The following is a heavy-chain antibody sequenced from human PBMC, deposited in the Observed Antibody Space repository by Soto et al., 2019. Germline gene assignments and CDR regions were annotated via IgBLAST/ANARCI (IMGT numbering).Heavy chain of an antibody. CDR1: GFTFSTYP. CDR3: ARERSSGYYPHYNMDV. D-gene: IGHD3-22*01. Sequence: GGSLRLSCAASGFTFSTYPMHWVRQAPGKGLEWVALISFDGNNKYYTDSVKGRFTISRDNSMNTLYLQMNSLRPGDTAVYYCARERSSGYYPHYNMDVWGQGTTVTVSS. J-gene: IGHJ6*02. V-gene: IGHV3-30-3*01. CDR2: ISFDGNNK.